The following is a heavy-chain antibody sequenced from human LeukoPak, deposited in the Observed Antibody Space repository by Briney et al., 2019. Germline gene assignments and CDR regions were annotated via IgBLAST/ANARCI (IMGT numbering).Heavy chain of an antibody. D-gene: IGHD5-12*01. J-gene: IGHJ3*02. CDR3: AGYSGYDGGAFDI. V-gene: IGHV3-21*01. CDR2: IGNSGRYI. Sequence: PGGSLRLSCAASGFTLNNYAMNWVRLAPGKGLEWVSTIGNSGRYIDYVASVKGRFTISRDNAKNSVYLHMSSLRAEDTAHYYCAGYSGYDGGAFDIWGQGTMVTVSS. CDR1: GFTLNNYA.